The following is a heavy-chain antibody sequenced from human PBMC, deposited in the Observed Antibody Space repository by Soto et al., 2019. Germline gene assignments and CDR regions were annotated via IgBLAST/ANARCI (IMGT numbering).Heavy chain of an antibody. CDR2: ISGSGGST. V-gene: IGHV3-23*01. D-gene: IGHD3-22*01. Sequence: GGSLRLSCAASGFTFSSYAMSWVRQAPGKGLEWVSAISGSGGSTKYADSVKGRFTISRDNSKNTKYLQMNSLRPKATAVYYYAKVYFCGSSGYYDYWGQGTLVTVSS. CDR3: AKVYFCGSSGYYDY. CDR1: GFTFSSYA. J-gene: IGHJ4*02.